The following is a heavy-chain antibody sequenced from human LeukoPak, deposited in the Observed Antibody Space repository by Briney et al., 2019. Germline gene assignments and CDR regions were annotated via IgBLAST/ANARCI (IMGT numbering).Heavy chain of an antibody. Sequence: SETLSLTCAVYGGSFSNYYWSWIRQPPGKGLEWIGEINHSGSTNYNPSLKSRVTISVDTSKNQFSLKLSSVTAADTAVYYCARGYDSSGYIYYYYYMDVWGKGTTVTVSS. CDR2: INHSGST. J-gene: IGHJ6*03. D-gene: IGHD3-22*01. CDR1: GGSFSNYY. CDR3: ARGYDSSGYIYYYYYMDV. V-gene: IGHV4-34*01.